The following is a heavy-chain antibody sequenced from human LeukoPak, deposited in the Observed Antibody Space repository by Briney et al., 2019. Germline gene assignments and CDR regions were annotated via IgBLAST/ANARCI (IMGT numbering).Heavy chain of an antibody. CDR2: ITNAAGTI. CDR3: AKDGLSGYNFDY. J-gene: IGHJ4*02. D-gene: IGHD5-12*01. Sequence: PGGSLRLSCAASGFTFSDYYMSWIRQAPGKGLEWVASITNAAGTISHADSVRGRFTISRDNSKNTLYLQMNSLRGEDTAVYYCAKDGLSGYNFDYWGRGTLVTVSS. V-gene: IGHV3-11*01. CDR1: GFTFSDYY.